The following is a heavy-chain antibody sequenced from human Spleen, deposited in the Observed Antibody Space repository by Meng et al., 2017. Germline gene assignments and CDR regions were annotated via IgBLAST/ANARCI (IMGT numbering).Heavy chain of an antibody. CDR1: GDSFTSYW. D-gene: IGHD4-11*01. CDR2: IYPGDSDT. J-gene: IGHJ6*02. Sequence: GGSLRLSCKGSGDSFTSYWIAWVRQMPGKGLEWMGIIYPGDSDTRYSPSFQGQVTISADKSISTAYLQWSSLKASDTAMYYCARQGYSNSYFYSYGMDVWGQGTTVTVSS. V-gene: IGHV5-51*01. CDR3: ARQGYSNSYFYSYGMDV.